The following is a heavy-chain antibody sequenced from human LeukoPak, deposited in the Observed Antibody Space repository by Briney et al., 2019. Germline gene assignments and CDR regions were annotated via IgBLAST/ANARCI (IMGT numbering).Heavy chain of an antibody. D-gene: IGHD3-16*01. CDR1: GGSISSGGHY. CDR2: IYYSGST. J-gene: IGHJ4*02. V-gene: IGHV4-31*03. CDR3: ASFLRFAGPPHFFDY. Sequence: SETLSLTCTVSGGSISSGGHYWSWIRQHPGKGLEWIGYIYYSGSTYYNPSLKSRVTISVDTSKNQFSLKLSSVTAADTAVCYCASFLRFAGPPHFFDYWGQGTLVTVSS.